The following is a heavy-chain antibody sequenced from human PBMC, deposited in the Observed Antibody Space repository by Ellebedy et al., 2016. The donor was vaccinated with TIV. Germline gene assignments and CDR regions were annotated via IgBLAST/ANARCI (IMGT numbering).Heavy chain of an antibody. CDR3: VRDNPSRGDLFDY. D-gene: IGHD3-3*01. V-gene: IGHV3-23*01. J-gene: IGHJ4*02. CDR2: ISGSGGST. Sequence: GESLKISXAASGFTFSSYAMSWVRQAPGKGLEWVSAISGSGGSTYYADSVKGRFTISRDNAKNTVYLQMNSLRAEDTAVYYCVRDNPSRGDLFDYWGQGTLVTVSS. CDR1: GFTFSSYA.